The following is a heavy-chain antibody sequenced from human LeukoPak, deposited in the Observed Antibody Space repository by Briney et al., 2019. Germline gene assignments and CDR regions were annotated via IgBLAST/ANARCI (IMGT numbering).Heavy chain of an antibody. Sequence: SETLSLTCIVSGGSISSNSHYWGWIRQPPGKGLEWIGSIYSSGTTYYNPSLRSRLTISADTSKNLFSLKLGSVAAADTAVYYCARSSDYQGSKRALVHYWGQGTLVTVSS. J-gene: IGHJ4*02. CDR3: ARSSDYQGSKRALVHY. D-gene: IGHD3-10*01. V-gene: IGHV4-39*01. CDR2: IYSSGTT. CDR1: GGSISSNSHY.